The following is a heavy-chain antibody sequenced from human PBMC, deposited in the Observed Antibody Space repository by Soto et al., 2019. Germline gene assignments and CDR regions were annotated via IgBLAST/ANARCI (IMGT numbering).Heavy chain of an antibody. CDR3: ARTITMVRGYFDY. D-gene: IGHD3-10*01. CDR2: IYYSGST. J-gene: IGHJ4*02. CDR1: GGSISSYY. V-gene: IGHV4-59*08. Sequence: SETLSLTCTVSGGSISSYYWSWIRQPPGKGLEWIGYIYYSGSTNYNPSLKSRVTISVDTSKNQFSLKLSSVTAADTAVYYCARTITMVRGYFDYWGQGTLVTVSS.